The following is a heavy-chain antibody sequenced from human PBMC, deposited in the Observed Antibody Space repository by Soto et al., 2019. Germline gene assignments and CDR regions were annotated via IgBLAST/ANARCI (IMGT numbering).Heavy chain of an antibody. D-gene: IGHD3-16*01. CDR3: AIFGVYYYYDGMDV. Sequence: SETLSLTCTVSGGSMSRGGYYWSWIRQHPGKGLEWIGEINHSGSTNYNPSLKSRVTISVDTSKNQFSLKLSSVTAADTAVYYCAIFGVYYYYDGMDVWGQGTTVTVS. J-gene: IGHJ6*02. CDR1: GGSMSRGGYY. V-gene: IGHV4-34*01. CDR2: INHSGST.